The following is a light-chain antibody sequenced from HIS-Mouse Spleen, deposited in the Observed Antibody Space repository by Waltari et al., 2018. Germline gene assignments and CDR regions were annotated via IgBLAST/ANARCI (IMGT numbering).Light chain of an antibody. CDR2: DAS. CDR1: QDISNY. J-gene: IGKJ5*01. Sequence: DIQMTQSPSSLSASVGDRVTITCQASQDISNYLNWYQQKPGKAPKLLIYDASNLETGGPSRFSGSGSGTDFTFTISSLQPEDIATYYCQQYDNLPSITFGQGTRLEIK. V-gene: IGKV1-33*01. CDR3: QQYDNLPSIT.